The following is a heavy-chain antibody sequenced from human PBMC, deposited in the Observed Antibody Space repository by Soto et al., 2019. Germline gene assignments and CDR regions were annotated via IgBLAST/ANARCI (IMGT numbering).Heavy chain of an antibody. CDR1: GGTFSSYA. CDR3: AMRGERGGWLPYTH. D-gene: IGHD6-19*01. CDR2: IIPIFGTA. J-gene: IGHJ4*02. Sequence: QVQLVQSGAEVKKPGSSVKVSCKASGGTFSSYAISWVRQAPGQGLEWMGGIIPIFGTANYAQKFQGRVPITADDSTSTADMELSSMRPEDTAVDYCAMRGERGGWLPYTHWGQGTLVTGSS. V-gene: IGHV1-69*12.